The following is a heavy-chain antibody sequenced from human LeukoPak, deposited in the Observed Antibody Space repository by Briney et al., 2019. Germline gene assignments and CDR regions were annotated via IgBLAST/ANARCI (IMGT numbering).Heavy chain of an antibody. CDR1: GGSISSYY. J-gene: IGHJ4*02. D-gene: IGHD3-22*01. Sequence: SETLSLTCTVSGGSISSYYWGWIRQPPGKGLEWIGSIYYSGSTNYNPSLKSRVTISVDTSKNQFSLKLSSVTAADTAVYYCASQSYYYDSPPRSWGQGTLVTVSS. CDR2: IYYSGST. V-gene: IGHV4-59*01. CDR3: ASQSYYYDSPPRS.